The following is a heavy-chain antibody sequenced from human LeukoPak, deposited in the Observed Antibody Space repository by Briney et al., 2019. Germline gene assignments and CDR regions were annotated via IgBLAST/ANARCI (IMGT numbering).Heavy chain of an antibody. Sequence: ASVKVSCKASGHTFTSYDINWVRQATGQGLEWMGWMNPNSGNTGYAQKFQGRVTMTRNTSISTAYMELSSLRSEDTAVYYCARGHIVVVPAARAVYYYYGMDVWGQGTTVTVSS. V-gene: IGHV1-8*01. CDR1: GHTFTSYD. CDR3: ARGHIVVVPAARAVYYYYGMDV. CDR2: MNPNSGNT. J-gene: IGHJ6*02. D-gene: IGHD2-2*01.